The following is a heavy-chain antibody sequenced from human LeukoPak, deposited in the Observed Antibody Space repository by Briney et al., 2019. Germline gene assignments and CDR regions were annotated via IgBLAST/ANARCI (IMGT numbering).Heavy chain of an antibody. CDR2: MNPNSGNT. D-gene: IGHD3-22*01. CDR3: ARGTYYYDSSGYYYFDY. J-gene: IGHJ4*02. CDR1: GYTFTSYD. V-gene: IGHV1-8*01. Sequence: ASVKVSCKASGYTFTSYDINWVRQATGQGLEWMGCMNPNSGNTGYAQKFQGRVTMTRNTSISTAYMELSSLRSEDTAVYYCARGTYYYDSSGYYYFDYWGQGTLVTVSS.